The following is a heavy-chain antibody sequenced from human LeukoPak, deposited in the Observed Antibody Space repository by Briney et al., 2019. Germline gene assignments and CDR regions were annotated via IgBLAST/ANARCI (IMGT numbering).Heavy chain of an antibody. CDR3: AKAGGYQLSDAFDI. CDR1: GFTFDDYA. V-gene: IGHV3-9*01. CDR2: ISWNSGSI. D-gene: IGHD2-2*01. J-gene: IGHJ3*02. Sequence: GRSLRLSCAASGFTFDDYAMHWVRQAPGKGLGWVSGISWNSGSIGYADSVKGRFTISRDNAKNSLYLQMNSLRAEDTALYYCAKAGGYQLSDAFDIWGQGTMVTVSS.